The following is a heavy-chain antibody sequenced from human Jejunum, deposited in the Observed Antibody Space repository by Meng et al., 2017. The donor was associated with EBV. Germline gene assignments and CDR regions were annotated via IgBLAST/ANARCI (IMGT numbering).Heavy chain of an antibody. D-gene: IGHD6-13*01. J-gene: IGHJ4*02. CDR2: INPYTGGA. Sequence: HVQVVKSGAEVKKPGASVKVSCKASEDTVTGYYYMHWVRQAPGQGLEWMGRINPYTGGANYAQKFQGRVTMTRDTSNNTTYMEVNSLRSDDTAVYFCARDGYSSGWYYWGQGTLVTVSS. V-gene: IGHV1-2*06. CDR1: EDTVTGYYY. CDR3: ARDGYSSGWYY.